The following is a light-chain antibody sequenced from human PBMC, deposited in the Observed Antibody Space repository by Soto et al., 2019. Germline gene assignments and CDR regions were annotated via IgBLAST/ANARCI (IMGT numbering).Light chain of an antibody. CDR2: DNN. CDR1: SSNIGNNY. J-gene: IGLJ1*01. V-gene: IGLV1-51*01. Sequence: QSVLTQPPSVSAAPGQKVTISCSGGSSNIGNNYVSWYQQLPGTAPKLLIYDNNKRPSGIPDRFSGSKSGTSATLGITGLQTGDEADYYCGTWDSSLSGYVLGTGTKVTVL. CDR3: GTWDSSLSGYV.